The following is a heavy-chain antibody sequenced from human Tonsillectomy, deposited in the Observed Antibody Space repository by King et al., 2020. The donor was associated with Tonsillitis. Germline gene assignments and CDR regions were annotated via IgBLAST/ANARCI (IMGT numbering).Heavy chain of an antibody. CDR3: ARGWGISWYRYFFDY. V-gene: IGHV4-59*01. CDR1: AGSLTTYY. J-gene: IGHJ4*02. Sequence: QLQESGPGLVKPSETLSLTCNVSAGSLTTYYWSWIRQPPGKGLEWIGFIYYSGSTNYNPSLKSRVTISLDTSKNQFSLKLNSLTAADTAVYYCARGWGISWYRYFFDYWGQGTLVTVSS. CDR2: IYYSGST. D-gene: IGHD6-13*01.